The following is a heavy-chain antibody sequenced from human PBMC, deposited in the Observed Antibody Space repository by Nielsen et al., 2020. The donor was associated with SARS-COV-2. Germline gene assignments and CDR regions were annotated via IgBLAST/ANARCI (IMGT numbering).Heavy chain of an antibody. D-gene: IGHD4-17*01. J-gene: IGHJ4*02. Sequence: GESLKISCAASGFTFSSYAMHWVRQAPGKGLEWVAVISYDGSNKYYADSVKGRFTISRDNSKNTLYLQMNSLRAEDTAVYYCGYGDYVGTWGQGTLVTVSS. V-gene: IGHV3-30*04. CDR1: GFTFSSYA. CDR2: ISYDGSNK. CDR3: GYGDYVGT.